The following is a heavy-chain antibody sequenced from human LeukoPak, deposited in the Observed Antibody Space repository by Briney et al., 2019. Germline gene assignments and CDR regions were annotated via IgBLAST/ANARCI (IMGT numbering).Heavy chain of an antibody. Sequence: GGSLRLSCAASGFTFSKYYMHWVRQAPGKGLEWVSSISSSSSYIYYADSVKGRFTISRDNAKNSLYLQMNSLRAEDTAVYYCARRVGGYAFYFDYWGQGTLVTVSS. V-gene: IGHV3-21*04. CDR3: ARRVGGYAFYFDY. CDR1: GFTFSKYY. J-gene: IGHJ4*02. CDR2: ISSSSSYI. D-gene: IGHD5-12*01.